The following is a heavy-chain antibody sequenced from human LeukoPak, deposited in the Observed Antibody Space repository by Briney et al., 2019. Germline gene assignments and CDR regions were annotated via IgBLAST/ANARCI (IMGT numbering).Heavy chain of an antibody. Sequence: SETLSLTCTVSGGSISSYYWSWIRQPPGRGLEWIAYSGSTNYNPSLKSRVIISVDTSKNQFSLKLSPVTAADTAVYYCARDRGDGYDYFWDYWGQGTLVTVSS. CDR2: SGST. V-gene: IGHV4-59*01. J-gene: IGHJ4*02. D-gene: IGHD5-12*01. CDR1: GGSISSYY. CDR3: ARDRGDGYDYFWDY.